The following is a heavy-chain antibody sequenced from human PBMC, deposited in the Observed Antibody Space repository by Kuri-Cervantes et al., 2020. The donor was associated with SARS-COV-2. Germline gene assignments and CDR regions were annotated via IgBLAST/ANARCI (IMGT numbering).Heavy chain of an antibody. J-gene: IGHJ6*03. V-gene: IGHV3-23*01. CDR1: GFTFSSYA. CDR3: ATDGTRAYSNSYYYMDV. Sequence: GGSLRLSCAASGFTFSSYAMSWVRQAPGKGLAWVSAISGSGGSTYYADSVKGRFTISRDNSKNTLYLQMNSLRPEDTAVYYCATDGTRAYSNSYYYMDVWGKGTTVTVSS. CDR2: ISGSGGST. D-gene: IGHD4-11*01.